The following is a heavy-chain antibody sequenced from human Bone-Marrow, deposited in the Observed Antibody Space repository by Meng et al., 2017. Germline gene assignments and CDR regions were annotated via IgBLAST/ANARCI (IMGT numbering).Heavy chain of an antibody. D-gene: IGHD6-19*01. Sequence: QLVQSGSELRQPGAPVKVSCKASGYTFTGYYMHWVRQAPGQGLEWMGWINPNSGGTNYAQKFQGRVTMTRDTSISTAYMELSRLRSDDTAVYYCARRRYSSGWYPLNYWGQGTLVTVSS. CDR3: ARRRYSSGWYPLNY. V-gene: IGHV1-2*02. J-gene: IGHJ4*02. CDR1: GYTFTGYY. CDR2: INPNSGGT.